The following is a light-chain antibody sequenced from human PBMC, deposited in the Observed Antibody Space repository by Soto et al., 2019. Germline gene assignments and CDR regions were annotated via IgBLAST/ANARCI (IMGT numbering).Light chain of an antibody. V-gene: IGKV1-27*01. CDR1: QGISNY. CDR2: AAS. CDR3: QKYNSAPPT. Sequence: DIQMTQSPSSLSASVGDRVTITCLASQGISNYLAWYQQKPGKVPKLLIYAASTLQSGVPSRFSGSGSGTDFTLTISSLQPEDGATYYCQKYNSAPPTFGQGTKVEIK. J-gene: IGKJ1*01.